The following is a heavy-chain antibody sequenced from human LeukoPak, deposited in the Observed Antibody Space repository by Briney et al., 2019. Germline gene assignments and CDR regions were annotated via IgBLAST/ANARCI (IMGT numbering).Heavy chain of an antibody. J-gene: IGHJ3*02. CDR3: ARDTLVPALVGAFDI. CDR2: INPSGGST. Sequence: ASVKVSCKASGYTFTSYYMHWVRQAPGQGLEWMGIINPSGGSTSYAQKFQGRVTMTRDMSTSTDYMELSSLRSEDTAVYYCARDTLVPALVGAFDIWGQGTMVTVSS. D-gene: IGHD4/OR15-4a*01. V-gene: IGHV1-46*01. CDR1: GYTFTSYY.